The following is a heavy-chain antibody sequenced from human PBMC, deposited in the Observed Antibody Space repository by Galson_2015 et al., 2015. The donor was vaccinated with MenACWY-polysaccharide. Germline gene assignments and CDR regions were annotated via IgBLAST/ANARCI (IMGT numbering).Heavy chain of an antibody. Sequence: SLRLSCAASGSTFSNYWMHWVRHAPGEGLVWVSRIKSDGSTTNNADSVNGRFIISRDNAKSTLYLEMNSLRAEDTAVYYCARPSSGGSYYNDWGQGTLVTVSS. J-gene: IGHJ4*02. V-gene: IGHV3-74*01. CDR2: IKSDGSTT. CDR3: ARPSSGGSYYND. CDR1: GSTFSNYW. D-gene: IGHD2-15*01.